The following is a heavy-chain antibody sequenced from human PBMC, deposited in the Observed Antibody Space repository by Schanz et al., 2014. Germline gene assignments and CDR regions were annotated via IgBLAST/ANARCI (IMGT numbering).Heavy chain of an antibody. Sequence: QVQLVQSGAEVKKPGASVKVSCKASGYTFTSYGINWVRQAPGQGLEWMGWISAYNGNTNYAQKLQGRVTMTTDTSTSTACMEVSSLRSEDTAVYYCARSGSSNWYLFDYWGQGTLVTVSS. D-gene: IGHD6-13*01. CDR1: GYTFTSYG. CDR3: ARSGSSNWYLFDY. CDR2: ISAYNGNT. V-gene: IGHV1-18*01. J-gene: IGHJ4*02.